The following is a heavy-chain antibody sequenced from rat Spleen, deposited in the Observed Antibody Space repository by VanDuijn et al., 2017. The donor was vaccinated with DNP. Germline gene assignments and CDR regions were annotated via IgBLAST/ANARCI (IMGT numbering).Heavy chain of an antibody. CDR3: ARHSSSPFRY. Sequence: EVQLVESGGGLVQPGRSLKLSCAASGFTFSDYYMAWVRQAPTEGLEWVAYIRYDGGRNYYRDSVKGRFTISRDNAKSTLYLQMDSLRSEETANYYCARHSSSPFRYWGQGVMVTVSS. CDR2: IRYDGGRN. CDR1: GFTFSDYY. J-gene: IGHJ2*01. D-gene: IGHD1-2*01. V-gene: IGHV5-7*01.